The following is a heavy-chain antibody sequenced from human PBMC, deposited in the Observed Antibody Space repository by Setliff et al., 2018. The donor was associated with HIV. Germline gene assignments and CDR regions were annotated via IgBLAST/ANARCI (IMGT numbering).Heavy chain of an antibody. CDR3: ARSSLMNSGGLDP. V-gene: IGHV1-8*01. Sequence: ASVKVSCKASATFTNVDIHWLRRATGQGLEWMGWMNPNSGVSGYGQKFQGRITMTRDTSISTAYMELSRLTSDDTAVYYCARSSLMNSGGLDPWGQGTLVTVSS. CDR2: MNPNSGVS. D-gene: IGHD6-25*01. CDR1: ATFTNVD. J-gene: IGHJ5*02.